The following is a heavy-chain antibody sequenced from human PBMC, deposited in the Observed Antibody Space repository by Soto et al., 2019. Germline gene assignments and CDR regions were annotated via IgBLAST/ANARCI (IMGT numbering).Heavy chain of an antibody. J-gene: IGHJ4*02. CDR2: ISSSSSTT. CDR1: GFTFSSYS. CDR3: ANRNYYSIFGNTYPYFDF. V-gene: IGHV3-48*01. Sequence: GGSLRLSCAASGFTFSSYSMNWVRQAPGKGLEWVSYISSSSSTTYYADSVKGRFIISRDNSKNTVFLQMTSLRVEDTAVYYCANRNYYSIFGNTYPYFDFWGQGSLVTVSS. D-gene: IGHD3-3*01.